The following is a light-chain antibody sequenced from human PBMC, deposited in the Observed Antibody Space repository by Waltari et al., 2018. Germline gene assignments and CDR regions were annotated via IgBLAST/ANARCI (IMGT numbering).Light chain of an antibody. J-gene: IGLJ2*01. CDR1: ALSKNK. Sequence: SFALTQPPSVSVSPGQTARSTCSAAALSKNKAYWYQQKPGQAPVLVIYKDTGRPSGIPERLSGSSSGTTVTLTISGVQAEDEADYFCQSADGTTNSVVFGGGTKLTVL. CDR3: QSADGTTNSVV. V-gene: IGLV3-25*03. CDR2: KDT.